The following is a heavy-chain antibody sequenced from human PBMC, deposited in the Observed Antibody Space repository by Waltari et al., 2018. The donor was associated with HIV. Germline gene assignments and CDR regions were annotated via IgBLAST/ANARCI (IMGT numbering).Heavy chain of an antibody. J-gene: IGHJ4*02. V-gene: IGHV3-33*01. Sequence: QVQLVESGGGVVQPGRSLRLSSAASGFTSSNFAMTWVRQHPGKGLEWVAVIGYDGDNKYYADSVKGRFTISRDNSKNTLYLQMNSLRVEDTSVYYCARGGYYYDISGYYHYWGQGTLVTVSS. CDR1: GFTSSNFA. CDR2: IGYDGDNK. CDR3: ARGGYYYDISGYYHY. D-gene: IGHD3-22*01.